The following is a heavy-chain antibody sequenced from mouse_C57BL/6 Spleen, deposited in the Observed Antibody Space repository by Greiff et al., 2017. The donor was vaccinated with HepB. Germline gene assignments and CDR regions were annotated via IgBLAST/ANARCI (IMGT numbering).Heavy chain of an antibody. J-gene: IGHJ3*01. CDR1: GYTFTSYG. V-gene: IGHV1-81*01. CDR2: IYPRSGNT. Sequence: QVQLKESGAELARPGASVKLSCKASGYTFTSYGISWVKQRTGQGLEWIGEIYPRSGNTYYNEKFKGKATLTADKSSSTAYMELRSLTSEDSAVYFCARSATKGWFAYWGQGTLVTVSA. D-gene: IGHD1-2*01. CDR3: ARSATKGWFAY.